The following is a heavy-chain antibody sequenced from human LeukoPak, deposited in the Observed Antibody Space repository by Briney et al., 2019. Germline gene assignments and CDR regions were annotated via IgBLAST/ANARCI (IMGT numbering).Heavy chain of an antibody. Sequence: PSETLSLTCTVSGGSISSYYWSWSRQPPGKGREWIGRIYTSGSTNYNPSLKSRVTISVDTSKNQFSLKLSSVTAADTAVYYCARVRGDYGEDSYYYYMDVWGKGTTVTISS. D-gene: IGHD4-17*01. CDR1: GGSISSYY. J-gene: IGHJ6*03. CDR2: IYTSGST. V-gene: IGHV4-4*08. CDR3: ARVRGDYGEDSYYYYMDV.